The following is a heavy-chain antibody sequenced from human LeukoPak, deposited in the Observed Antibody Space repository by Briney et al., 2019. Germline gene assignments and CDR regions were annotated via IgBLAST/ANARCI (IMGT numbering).Heavy chain of an antibody. CDR3: ARVYYDFWSGSNYYYMDV. Sequence: PSGGSLRLSCAASGFTFSSYAMSWVRQAPGKGLEWVSGISGSGGSTYYADSVKGRFTISRDNAKNSLYLQMNSLRAEDTAVYYCARVYYDFWSGSNYYYMDVWGKGTTVTVSS. D-gene: IGHD3-3*01. CDR1: GFTFSSYA. J-gene: IGHJ6*03. CDR2: ISGSGGST. V-gene: IGHV3-23*01.